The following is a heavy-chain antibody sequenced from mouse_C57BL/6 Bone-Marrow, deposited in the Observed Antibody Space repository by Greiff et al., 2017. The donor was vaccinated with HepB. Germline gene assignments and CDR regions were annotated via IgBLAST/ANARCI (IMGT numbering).Heavy chain of an antibody. CDR3: ARRYYGSKDWYFDV. D-gene: IGHD1-1*01. CDR2: IRNKANGYTT. CDR1: GFTFTDYY. Sequence: EVNVVESGGGLVQPGGSLSLSCAASGFTFTDYYMSWVRQPPGKALEWLGFIRNKANGYTTEYSASVKGRFTISRDNSQSILYLQMNALRAEDSATYYCARRYYGSKDWYFDVWGTGTTVTVSS. V-gene: IGHV7-3*01. J-gene: IGHJ1*03.